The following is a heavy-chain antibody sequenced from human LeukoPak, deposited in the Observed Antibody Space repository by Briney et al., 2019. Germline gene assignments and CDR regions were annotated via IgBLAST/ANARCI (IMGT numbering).Heavy chain of an antibody. CDR2: MNPNSGNT. J-gene: IGHJ4*02. V-gene: IGHV1-8*01. Sequence: ASVKVSCKASGYTITSYDINWVRQATGQGLEWMGWMNPNSGNTGYAQKFQGRVSMTRNTSISTAYMELSSLRSEDTAVYYCARGTIAAAGTPFFDYWGQVTLVTVSS. CDR1: GYTITSYD. CDR3: ARGTIAAAGTPFFDY. D-gene: IGHD6-13*01.